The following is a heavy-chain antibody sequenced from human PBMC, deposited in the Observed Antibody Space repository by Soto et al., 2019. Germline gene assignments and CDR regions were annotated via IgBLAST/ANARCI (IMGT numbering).Heavy chain of an antibody. CDR1: GGSFSGYY. D-gene: IGHD4-4*01. CDR2: INHSGST. CDR3: ARGLGLQYPTAWFDP. V-gene: IGHV4-34*01. Sequence: TLSLTCAVYGGSFSGYYWSWIRQPPGKGLEWIGEINHSGSTNYNPSLKSRVTISVDTSKNQFSLKLSSVTAADTAVYYCARGLGLQYPTAWFDPWGQGTLVTVSS. J-gene: IGHJ5*02.